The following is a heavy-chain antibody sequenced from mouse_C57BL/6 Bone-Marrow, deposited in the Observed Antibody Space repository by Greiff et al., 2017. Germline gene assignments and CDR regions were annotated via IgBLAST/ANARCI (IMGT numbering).Heavy chain of an antibody. V-gene: IGHV1-72*01. CDR3: ARSGYSNFYWYFDV. CDR1: GYTFTSYW. D-gene: IGHD2-5*01. CDR2: IDPNSGGT. J-gene: IGHJ1*03. Sequence: QVQLKESGAELVKPGASVKLSCKASGYTFTSYWMHWVKQRPGRGLEWIGRIDPNSGGTKYNEKVKSKATLTVDKPSSTAYMQLSILTSEDSAVDYCARSGYSNFYWYFDVWGTGTTVTVSS.